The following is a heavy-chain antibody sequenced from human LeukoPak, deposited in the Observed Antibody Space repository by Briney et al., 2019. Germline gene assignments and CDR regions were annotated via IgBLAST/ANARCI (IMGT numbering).Heavy chain of an antibody. D-gene: IGHD6-13*01. V-gene: IGHV4-34*01. CDR1: GGSFSGYY. J-gene: IGHJ4*02. CDR3: ARGGKAGLAY. CDR2: INHSGST. Sequence: SETLSLTCAVYGGSFSGYYWSWIRQPPGKGLEWIGEINHSGSTNYNPSLRSRVTISVDTSKNQFSLKLSSVTAADTAVYYCARGGKAGLAYWGQGTLVTVSS.